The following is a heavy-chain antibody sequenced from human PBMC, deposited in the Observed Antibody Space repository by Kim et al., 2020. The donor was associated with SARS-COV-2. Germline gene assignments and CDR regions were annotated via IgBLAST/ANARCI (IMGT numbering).Heavy chain of an antibody. CDR3: AKVIRIGGVIVTGIDY. J-gene: IGHJ4*02. CDR2: ISYDGSNK. CDR1: GFTFSSYG. D-gene: IGHD3-16*02. V-gene: IGHV3-30*18. Sequence: GGSLRLSCAASGFTFSSYGMHWVRQAPGKGLEWVAVISYDGSNKYYADSVKGRFTISRDNSKNTLYLQMNSLRAEDTAVYYCAKVIRIGGVIVTGIDYWGQGTLVTVSS.